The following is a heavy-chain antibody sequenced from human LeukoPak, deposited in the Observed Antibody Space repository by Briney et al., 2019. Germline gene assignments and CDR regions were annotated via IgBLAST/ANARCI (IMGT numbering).Heavy chain of an antibody. CDR3: ARDFEAPSNC. CDR2: INLDGSRT. V-gene: IGHV3-74*01. J-gene: IGHJ4*02. D-gene: IGHD3-9*01. CDR1: GFTLSSYW. Sequence: EGSLRLSCAASGFTLSSYWIHWVRQAPGEGLVWVSRINLDGSRTDYADSVKGRFTISRDNTKNTVDLQMNSLRAEDTAVYYCARDFEAPSNCWGQGTLVTVSS.